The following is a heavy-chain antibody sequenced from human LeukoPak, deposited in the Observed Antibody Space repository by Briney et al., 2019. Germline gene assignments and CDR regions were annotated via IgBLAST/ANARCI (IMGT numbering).Heavy chain of an antibody. CDR1: GLSLTTYA. CDR2: IGGGGYVT. V-gene: IGHV3-23*01. D-gene: IGHD3-3*01. Sequence: PGGSLRLSCEASGLSLTTYAMSWVRQAPGEGLEWVSSIGGGGYVTFHADSGRGRFTISRDNSKNTLYLQMNNLRVEDTAVYYCAKEPHSGVVTSFDHWGQGTLVAVSS. J-gene: IGHJ4*02. CDR3: AKEPHSGVVTSFDH.